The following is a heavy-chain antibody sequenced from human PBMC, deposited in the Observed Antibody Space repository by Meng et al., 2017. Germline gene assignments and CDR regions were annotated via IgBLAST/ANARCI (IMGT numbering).Heavy chain of an antibody. V-gene: IGHV1-69*13. J-gene: IGHJ5*02. CDR1: AGTFSSYA. CDR3: ASANYYNSSGYYH. Sequence: SVKVSCKASAGTFSSYAISWVRQAPGQGLEWIGGINPIFGTANYAQKFQGRVMITADESTITAYMELSSLRSEDTAVYYCASANYYNSSGYYHWGQGTLVTVSS. D-gene: IGHD3-22*01. CDR2: INPIFGTA.